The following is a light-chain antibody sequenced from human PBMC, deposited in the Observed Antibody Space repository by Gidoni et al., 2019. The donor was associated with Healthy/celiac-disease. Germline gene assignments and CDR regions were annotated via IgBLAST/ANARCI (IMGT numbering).Light chain of an antibody. CDR1: SSDVGGYNY. J-gene: IGLJ2*01. Sequence: QSALTQPRSVSGSPGQSVTISCTGTSSDVGGYNYVSWYQQHPGKAPKLMIYDVSKRPSGVPDRFSCSKSGDTASLTISGLQAEDEAAYYCCSYAGSYTFRVVFGGGTKLTVL. V-gene: IGLV2-11*01. CDR2: DVS. CDR3: CSYAGSYTFRVV.